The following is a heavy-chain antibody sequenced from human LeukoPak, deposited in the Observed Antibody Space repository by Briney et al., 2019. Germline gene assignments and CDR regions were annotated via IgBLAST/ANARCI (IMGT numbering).Heavy chain of an antibody. CDR3: ARGAGGVVIDPYSY. CDR1: GFTFSSYA. CDR2: ISSNGGST. J-gene: IGHJ4*02. Sequence: GGSLRLSCAASGFTFSSYAMHWVRQAPGKGLEYVSAISSNGGSTYYANSVKGRFTISRDNSKNTLYLQMGSLRAEVMAVYYCARGAGGVVIDPYSYWGQGTLVTVSS. V-gene: IGHV3-64*01. D-gene: IGHD3-3*01.